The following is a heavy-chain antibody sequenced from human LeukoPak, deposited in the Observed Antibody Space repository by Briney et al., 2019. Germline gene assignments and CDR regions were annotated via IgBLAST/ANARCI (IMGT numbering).Heavy chain of an antibody. V-gene: IGHV1-8*01. J-gene: IGHJ4*02. Sequence: ASVKVSCKASGYTFTSYDINWVRQATGQGLEWMGWMNPNSGNTGYAQKFQGRVTMTRNTSIRTAYMELSSLRSEDTAVYYCARVGDSITGTTRSIDYWGQGTLVTVSS. CDR1: GYTFTSYD. D-gene: IGHD1-20*01. CDR3: ARVGDSITGTTRSIDY. CDR2: MNPNSGNT.